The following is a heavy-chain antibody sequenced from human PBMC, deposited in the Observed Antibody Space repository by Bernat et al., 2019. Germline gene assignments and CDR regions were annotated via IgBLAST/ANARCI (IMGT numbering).Heavy chain of an antibody. Sequence: EVQLVESGGGLVQPGRSLRLSCAASGFTFDDYAMHWVRQAPGKGLEWVSGISWNSGSIGYADSVKGRFTISSDNAKNSLYLQMNSLRAEDTALYYCAKGVSGYDGSGNWGYGMDVWGQGTTVTVSS. D-gene: IGHD3-10*01. J-gene: IGHJ6*02. CDR3: AKGVSGYDGSGNWGYGMDV. CDR1: GFTFDDYA. V-gene: IGHV3-9*01. CDR2: ISWNSGSI.